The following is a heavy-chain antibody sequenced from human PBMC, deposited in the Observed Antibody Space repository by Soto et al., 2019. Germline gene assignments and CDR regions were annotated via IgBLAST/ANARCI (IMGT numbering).Heavy chain of an antibody. CDR1: GGSISSSSYY. V-gene: IGHV4-39*01. J-gene: IGHJ5*02. Sequence: SETLSLTCTVSGGSISSSSYYWGWIRQPPGKGLEWIGSIYYSGSTYYNPSLKSRVTISVDTSKNQFSLKLSSVTAADTAVYYCARQEQWLASGAWFDPWGQGTLVTVSS. CDR2: IYYSGST. CDR3: ARQEQWLASGAWFDP. D-gene: IGHD6-19*01.